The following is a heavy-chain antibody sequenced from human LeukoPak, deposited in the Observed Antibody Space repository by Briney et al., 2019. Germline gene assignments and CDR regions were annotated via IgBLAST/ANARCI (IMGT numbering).Heavy chain of an antibody. Sequence: SETLSLTCTVSGGSISSYYWSWIRQPPGKGLEWIGYIYYSESTNYNPSLKSRVTISVDTSKNQFSLKLSSVTAADTAVYYCARVIGRYSQVDYWGQGTLVTVSS. CDR2: IYYSEST. D-gene: IGHD1-26*01. CDR1: GGSISSYY. CDR3: ARVIGRYSQVDY. V-gene: IGHV4-59*01. J-gene: IGHJ4*02.